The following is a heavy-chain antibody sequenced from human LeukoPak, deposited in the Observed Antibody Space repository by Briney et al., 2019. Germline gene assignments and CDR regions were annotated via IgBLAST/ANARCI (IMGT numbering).Heavy chain of an antibody. Sequence: SETLSLTCAVSGYSISSGYYWGWIRQPPGKGLEWIGSIYHSGSTYYNPSLKSRVTISVDTSKNQFSLKLSSVTAADTAVYYCARDRNNFDYWGQGTLVTVFS. J-gene: IGHJ4*02. D-gene: IGHD1/OR15-1a*01. CDR2: IYHSGST. V-gene: IGHV4-38-2*02. CDR3: ARDRNNFDY. CDR1: GYSISSGYY.